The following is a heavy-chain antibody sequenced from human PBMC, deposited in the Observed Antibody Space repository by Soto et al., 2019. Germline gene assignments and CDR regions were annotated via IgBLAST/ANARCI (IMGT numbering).Heavy chain of an antibody. J-gene: IGHJ4*02. V-gene: IGHV3-30-3*01. CDR2: ISYDGSNK. CDR3: AGDHKVRENKNFTGGFTFDY. D-gene: IGHD3-10*01. Sequence: QVQLVESGGGVVQPGRSLRLSCAASGFTFSSYAMHWVRQAPGKGLEWVAVISYDGSNKYYADSVKGRFTISRDNSKNTMYLQMNSLRAEDTAVYYCAGDHKVRENKNFTGGFTFDYWGQGTLVTVSS. CDR1: GFTFSSYA.